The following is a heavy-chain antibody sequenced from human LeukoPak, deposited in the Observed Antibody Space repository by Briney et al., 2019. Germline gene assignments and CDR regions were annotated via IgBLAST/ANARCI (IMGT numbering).Heavy chain of an antibody. CDR3: ARDQATVVTPDAFDI. CDR1: GGTFSSYA. CDR2: IIPIFGTA. Sequence: ASVKVSCKASGGTFSSYAISWVRQAPGQGLEWMGGIIPIFGTANYAQKFQGRVTITADEATSTAYMEPSSLRSEDTAVYYCARDQATVVTPDAFDIWGQGTMVTVSS. J-gene: IGHJ3*02. V-gene: IGHV1-69*13. D-gene: IGHD4-23*01.